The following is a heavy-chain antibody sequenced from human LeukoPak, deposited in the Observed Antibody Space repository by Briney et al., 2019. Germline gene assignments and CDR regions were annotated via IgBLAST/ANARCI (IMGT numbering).Heavy chain of an antibody. CDR1: GYTFTGYY. D-gene: IGHD4-17*01. CDR2: INPNSGGT. J-gene: IGHJ4*02. Sequence: ASVKVSCKASGYTFTGYYMHWVRQAPGQGLEWMGWINPNSGGTNYAQKFQGRVTMTRDMSTNTVYMQLSSLRTEDTAVYYCARDDIANGDLEYLDYWGQGTLVTVSS. V-gene: IGHV1-2*02. CDR3: ARDDIANGDLEYLDY.